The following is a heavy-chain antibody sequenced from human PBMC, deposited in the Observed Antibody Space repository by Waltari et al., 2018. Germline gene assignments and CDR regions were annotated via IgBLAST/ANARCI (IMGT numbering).Heavy chain of an antibody. CDR3: ARASNVAAAGRFDY. CDR1: GGSFSGYY. D-gene: IGHD6-13*01. CDR2: INHSGST. V-gene: IGHV4-34*01. J-gene: IGHJ4*02. Sequence: QVQLQQWGAGLLKPSETLSLTCAVYGGSFSGYYWSWIRQPPGKGLEWIGEINHSGSTNYNPSLKGRGTISVDTSNNQFSLKLSSVTAADTAVYYCARASNVAAAGRFDYWGQGTLVTVSS.